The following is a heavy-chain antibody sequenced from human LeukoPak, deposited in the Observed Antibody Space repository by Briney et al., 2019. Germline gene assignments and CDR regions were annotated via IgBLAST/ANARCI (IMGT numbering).Heavy chain of an antibody. CDR1: GFTFSSYA. J-gene: IGHJ4*02. CDR3: AKTSITMVRGVIIEEGDYYFDY. Sequence: PGGSLRLSCAASGFTFSSYAMSWVRQAPGKGLEWVSAISGSGGSTYYADSVKGRFTISRDNSKNTLYLQMNSLRAEDTAVYYCAKTSITMVRGVIIEEGDYYFDYWGQGTLVTVSS. D-gene: IGHD3-10*01. CDR2: ISGSGGST. V-gene: IGHV3-23*01.